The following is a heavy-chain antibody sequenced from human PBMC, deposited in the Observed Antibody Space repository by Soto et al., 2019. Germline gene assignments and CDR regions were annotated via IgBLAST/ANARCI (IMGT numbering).Heavy chain of an antibody. CDR2: INHGGST. Sequence: QVQLQQWGAGLLKPSETLSLTCAVYGGSFSGYYWSWIRQPPGKGLEWIGEINHGGSTNYNPSLKSRVTISVDTSKNQFSLKLSSVTAADSAVYYCAREGRLWLSNLDSYCYMDVWGKGTTVTVSS. V-gene: IGHV4-34*01. J-gene: IGHJ6*03. CDR3: AREGRLWLSNLDSYCYMDV. CDR1: GGSFSGYY. D-gene: IGHD5-12*01.